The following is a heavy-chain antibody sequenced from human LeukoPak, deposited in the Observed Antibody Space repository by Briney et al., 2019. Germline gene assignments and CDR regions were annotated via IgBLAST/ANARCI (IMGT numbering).Heavy chain of an antibody. Sequence: GGSLRLSCAASGFTVSSNYMNWVRQAPGKGLEWVSVIYSGGSTYYADSVKGRFTISRDNSKNTLYLQMNSLRAEDTAVYYCAARVVPAAMPPYYYGMGVWGKGTTVTVSS. CDR2: IYSGGST. CDR3: AARVVPAAMPPYYYGMGV. CDR1: GFTVSSNY. J-gene: IGHJ6*04. D-gene: IGHD2-2*01. V-gene: IGHV3-53*01.